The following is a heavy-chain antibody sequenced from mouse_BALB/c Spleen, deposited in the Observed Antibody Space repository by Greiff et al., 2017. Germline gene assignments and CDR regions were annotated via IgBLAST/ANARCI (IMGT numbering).Heavy chain of an antibody. V-gene: IGHV5-6-5*01. Sequence: EVQLQESGGGLVKPGGSLKLSCAASGFTFSSYAMSWVRQTPEKRLEWVASISSGGSTYYPDSVKGRFTISRDNARNILYLQMSSLRSEDTAMYYCARVDAWFAYWGQGTLVTVSA. CDR1: GFTFSSYA. J-gene: IGHJ3*01. CDR3: ARVDAWFAY. CDR2: ISSGGST.